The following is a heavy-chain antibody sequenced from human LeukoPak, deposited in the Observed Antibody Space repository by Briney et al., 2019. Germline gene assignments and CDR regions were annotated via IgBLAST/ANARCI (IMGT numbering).Heavy chain of an antibody. J-gene: IGHJ4*02. CDR1: GGSFSGYY. V-gene: IGHV4-34*01. D-gene: IGHD6-13*01. Sequence: SETLSLTCAVYGGSFSGYYWSWIRQPPGKGLEWIGEINHSGSTNYNPSLKSRVTISVDTSKNQFSLKLSSVTAADTAVYCCARGSGSSWFDYWGQGTLVTVSS. CDR3: ARGSGSSWFDY. CDR2: INHSGST.